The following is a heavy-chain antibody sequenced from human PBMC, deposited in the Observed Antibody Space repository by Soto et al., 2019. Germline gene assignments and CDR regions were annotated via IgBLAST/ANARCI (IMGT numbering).Heavy chain of an antibody. Sequence: GGSLRLSCAASGFTFSSYAMHWVRQAPGKGLEWVAVISYDGSNKYYADSVKGRFTISRDNSKNTLYLQMNSLRAEDAAVYYCARATLAQYSSSWSYYYYGMDVWGQGTTVTVSS. V-gene: IGHV3-30-3*01. CDR1: GFTFSSYA. D-gene: IGHD6-6*01. J-gene: IGHJ6*02. CDR2: ISYDGSNK. CDR3: ARATLAQYSSSWSYYYYGMDV.